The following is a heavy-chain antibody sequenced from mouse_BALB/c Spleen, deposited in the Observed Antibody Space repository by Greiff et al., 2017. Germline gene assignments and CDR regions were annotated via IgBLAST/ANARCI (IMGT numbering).Heavy chain of an antibody. J-gene: IGHJ4*01. D-gene: IGHD1-1*02. CDR2: INPSTGYT. V-gene: IGHV1S26*01. Sequence: VQLQESGAELVKPGASVKMSCKASGYTFTSYWMHWVKQRPGQGLEWIGYINPSTGYTEYNQKFKDKATLTADKSSSTAYMQLSSLTSEDSAVYYCARWFGNYAMDYWGQGTSVTVSS. CDR1: GYTFTSYW. CDR3: ARWFGNYAMDY.